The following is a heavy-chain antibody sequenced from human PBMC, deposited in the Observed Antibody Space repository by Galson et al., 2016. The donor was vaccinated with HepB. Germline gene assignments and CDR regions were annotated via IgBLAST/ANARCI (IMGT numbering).Heavy chain of an antibody. CDR3: TTGGGNWALGMDV. J-gene: IGHJ6*02. D-gene: IGHD1-1*01. CDR2: IKSKTDGGTT. V-gene: IGHV3-15*01. Sequence: LRLSCAGSGFTFSNAWMSWVRQAPGKGLEWVGRIKSKTDGGTTDYAAPAKGRFTISRDDSKNTLYLQMNSLKTEDTAVYYCTTGGGNWALGMDVWGQGTTVTVSS. CDR1: GFTFSNAW.